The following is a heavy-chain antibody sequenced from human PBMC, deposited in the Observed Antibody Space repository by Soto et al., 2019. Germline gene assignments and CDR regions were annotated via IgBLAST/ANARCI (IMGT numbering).Heavy chain of an antibody. CDR1: GYTYISYS. D-gene: IGHD1-1*01. CDR2: INVGNGNT. CDR3: ARGPTGTTGHWFDP. Sequence: GASVKVSCKASGYTYISYSMHWVRQAPGQRLEWMGWINVGNGNTKYSQNFQGRVTITTDTSTSTAYMELRSLRSDDTAVYYCARGPTGTTGHWFDPWGQGTLVTVSS. J-gene: IGHJ5*02. V-gene: IGHV1-3*01.